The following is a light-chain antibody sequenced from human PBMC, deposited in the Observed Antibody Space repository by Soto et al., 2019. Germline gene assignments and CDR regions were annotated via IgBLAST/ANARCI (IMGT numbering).Light chain of an antibody. CDR2: GAS. CDR1: QSVSSDY. V-gene: IGKV3-20*01. Sequence: PGERATLSCMSSQSVSSDYLAWYQQKPGPAPRLLIYGASSRDTGIPDRFSGSGSGTDFTLTIRRLEPEDFALYYCQQYGDSPLTFGGGTKVDIK. J-gene: IGKJ4*01. CDR3: QQYGDSPLT.